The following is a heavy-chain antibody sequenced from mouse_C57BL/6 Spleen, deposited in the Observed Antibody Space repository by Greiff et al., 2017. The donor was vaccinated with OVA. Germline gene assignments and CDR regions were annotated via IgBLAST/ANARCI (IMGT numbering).Heavy chain of an antibody. V-gene: IGHV1-55*01. J-gene: IGHJ2*01. CDR3: ARSPFFITTVVNFDY. D-gene: IGHD1-1*01. Sequence: QVQLQQPGAELVKPGASVKMSCKASGYTFTSYWITWVKQRPGQGLEWIGDIYPGSGSTNYNAKFKSKATLTVDTSSSTAYMQLSSLTSEDAAVYYCARSPFFITTVVNFDYWGQGTTLTVSS. CDR2: IYPGSGST. CDR1: GYTFTSYW.